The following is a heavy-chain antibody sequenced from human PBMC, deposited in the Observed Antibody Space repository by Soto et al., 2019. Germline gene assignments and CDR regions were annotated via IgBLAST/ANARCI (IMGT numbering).Heavy chain of an antibody. CDR1: GYTFTGYY. J-gene: IGHJ3*02. Sequence: QVQLVQSGAEVKKPGASVKVSCKASGYTFTGYYMHWVRQAPGQGLEWMGWINPNSGGTNYAQKFQGRVTMTRDTSISTAYMELSRLRSDDTAVYYCAREAPRGGLLQRITMILDAFDIWGQGTMVTVSS. CDR3: AREAPRGGLLQRITMILDAFDI. CDR2: INPNSGGT. V-gene: IGHV1-2*02. D-gene: IGHD3-22*01.